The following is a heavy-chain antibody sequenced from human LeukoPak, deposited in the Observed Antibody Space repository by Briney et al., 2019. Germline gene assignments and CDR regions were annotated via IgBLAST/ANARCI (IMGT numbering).Heavy chain of an antibody. CDR3: ASSQVLGAFDI. CDR1: GFTFSSYA. CDR2: ISYDGSNK. Sequence: GRSLRLSCAASGFTFSSYAMRWVRQAPGKGLEWVAVISYDGSNKYYADSVKGRFTISRDNSKNTLYLQTNSLRAEDTAVYYCASSQVLGAFDIWGQGTMVTVSS. V-gene: IGHV3-30*04. J-gene: IGHJ3*02. D-gene: IGHD3-16*01.